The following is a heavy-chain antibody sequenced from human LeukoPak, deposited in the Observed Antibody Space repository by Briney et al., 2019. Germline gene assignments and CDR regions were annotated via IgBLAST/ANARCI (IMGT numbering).Heavy chain of an antibody. Sequence: KPSETLSLTCAVYGGSFSGYYWSWIRQPPGKGLEWIGEINHSGSTNYNPSLKSRVTISVDTSKNQFSLKVSSVTAADTAVYYCARAPMVRGVIDYWGQGTLVTVSS. CDR2: INHSGST. CDR1: GGSFSGYY. CDR3: ARAPMVRGVIDY. J-gene: IGHJ4*02. V-gene: IGHV4-34*01. D-gene: IGHD3-10*01.